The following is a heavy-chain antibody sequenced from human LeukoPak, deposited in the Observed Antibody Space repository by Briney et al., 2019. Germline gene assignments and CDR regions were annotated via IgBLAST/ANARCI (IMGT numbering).Heavy chain of an antibody. CDR3: VAQLERERGLV. CDR1: GFTFSHYY. Sequence: GGSLRLSCAASGFTFSHYYMAWIRQAPGKGLEWVSYISSSGTTTFNADSLKGRFNVSRDNAENSLYLQMSSLRSEDTAVYFCVAQLERERGLVWGQGTLVTVSS. CDR2: ISSSGTTT. J-gene: IGHJ4*02. V-gene: IGHV3-11*01. D-gene: IGHD1-26*01.